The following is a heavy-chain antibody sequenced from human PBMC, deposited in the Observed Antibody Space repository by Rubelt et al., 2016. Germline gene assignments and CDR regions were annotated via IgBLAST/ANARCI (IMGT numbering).Heavy chain of an antibody. Sequence: QVQLVQSGAEVKKPGASVKVSCKVSGYTLTELSMHWVRQAPGKGLEWMGGFDPEDGETIYAQKVQGRVSMTEDTSTDTAYMERSSLRSEDTAVYYCATVSCSGGSCYSLSLGYWGQGTLVTVSS. V-gene: IGHV1-24*01. CDR1: GYTLTELS. D-gene: IGHD2-15*01. J-gene: IGHJ4*02. CDR2: FDPEDGET. CDR3: ATVSCSGGSCYSLSLGY.